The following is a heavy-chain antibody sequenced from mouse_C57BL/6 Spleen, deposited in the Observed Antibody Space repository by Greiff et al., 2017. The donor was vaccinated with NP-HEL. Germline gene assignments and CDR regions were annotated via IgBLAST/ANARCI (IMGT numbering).Heavy chain of an antibody. D-gene: IGHD2-12*01. CDR2: INPSNGGT. V-gene: IGHV1-53*01. CDR3: AKGDDDGAMDY. CDR1: GYTFTSYW. Sequence: QVQLQQPGAELVKPGASVKMSCKASGYTFTSYWITWVKQRPGQGLEWIGNINPSNGGTNYNEKFKSKATLTVDKSSSTAYMQLSSLTSEDSAVYYCAKGDDDGAMDYWGQGTSVTVSS. J-gene: IGHJ4*01.